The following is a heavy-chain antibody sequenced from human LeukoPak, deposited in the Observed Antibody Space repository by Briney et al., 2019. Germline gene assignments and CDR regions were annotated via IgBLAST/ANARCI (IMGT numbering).Heavy chain of an antibody. CDR1: GGSFSDYY. CDR2: IYYSGSN. V-gene: IGHV4-59*01. Sequence: PSETLSLICAVYGGSFSDYYWSWIRQPPGKGLEWIGYIYYSGSNNYNPSLKSRVTISVDTSKNQFSLKLSSVTAADTAVYYCARGEDWFDPWGQGTLVTVSS. J-gene: IGHJ5*02. CDR3: ARGEDWFDP.